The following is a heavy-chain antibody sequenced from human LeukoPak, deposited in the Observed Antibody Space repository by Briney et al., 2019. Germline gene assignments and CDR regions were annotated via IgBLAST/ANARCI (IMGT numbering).Heavy chain of an antibody. Sequence: SETLSLTCTVSGYSISSGYYWGWIRQPPGKGLEWIGSIYHSESTYYNPSLKSRVTMSVDTSKNQFSLKLSSVTAADTAVYYCARETFMVRGVIITKNENWFDPWGQGTLVTVSS. D-gene: IGHD3-10*01. V-gene: IGHV4-38-2*02. CDR3: ARETFMVRGVIITKNENWFDP. J-gene: IGHJ5*02. CDR2: IYHSEST. CDR1: GYSISSGYY.